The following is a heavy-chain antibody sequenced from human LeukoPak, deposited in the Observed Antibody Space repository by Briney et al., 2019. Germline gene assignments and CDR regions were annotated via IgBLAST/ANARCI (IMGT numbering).Heavy chain of an antibody. CDR2: ISGSGGST. Sequence: PGGSLRLSCAASGFTFSSYWMSWVRQAPGKGLEWVSAISGSGGSTYYADSVKGRFTISRDNSKNTLYLQMNSLRAEDTAVYYCAKNPLLLRFLEWLPTFDYWGQGTLVTVSS. J-gene: IGHJ4*02. CDR1: GFTFSSYW. D-gene: IGHD3-3*01. V-gene: IGHV3-23*01. CDR3: AKNPLLLRFLEWLPTFDY.